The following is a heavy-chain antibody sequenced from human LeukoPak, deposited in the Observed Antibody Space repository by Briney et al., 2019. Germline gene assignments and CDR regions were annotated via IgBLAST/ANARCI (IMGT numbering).Heavy chain of an antibody. V-gene: IGHV4-39*07. CDR1: GGSISSSSYY. CDR3: ARYGCSSTSCYQYY. CDR2: IYYSGST. J-gene: IGHJ4*02. Sequence: SETLSLTCTVSGGSISSSSYYWGWIRQPPGKGLEWIGSIYYSGSTYYNPSLKSRVTISVDTSKNQFSLKLSSVTAADTAVYYCARYGCSSTSCYQYYWGQGTLVTVSS. D-gene: IGHD2-2*01.